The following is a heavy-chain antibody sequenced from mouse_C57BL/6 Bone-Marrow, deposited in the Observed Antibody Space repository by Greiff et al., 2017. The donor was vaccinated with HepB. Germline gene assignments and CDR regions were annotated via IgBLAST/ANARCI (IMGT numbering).Heavy chain of an antibody. D-gene: IGHD2-4*01. CDR3: TRPEIYYDYDVGY. V-gene: IGHV5-17*01. CDR2: ISSGSSTI. CDR1: GFTFSDYG. Sequence: EVKLVESGGGLVKPGGSLKLSCAASGFTFSDYGMHWVRQAPEKGLEWVAYISSGSSTIYYADTVKGRFTISRDNAKNTLFLQMTSLRSEDTAMYYCTRPEIYYDYDVGYWGQGTTLTVSS. J-gene: IGHJ2*01.